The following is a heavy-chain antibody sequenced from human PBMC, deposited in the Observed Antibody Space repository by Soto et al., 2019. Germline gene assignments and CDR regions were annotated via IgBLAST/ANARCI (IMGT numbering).Heavy chain of an antibody. Sequence: GGSLRLSCAASGFTFSSYAMSWVRQAPGKGLEWVSAISGSGGSTYYADSVKGRFTISRDNSKNTLYMQMNSLRAEDTAVYYCAKVNGYMFLVYFDYWGQGTLVTVSS. CDR2: ISGSGGST. CDR3: AKVNGYMFLVYFDY. J-gene: IGHJ4*02. CDR1: GFTFSSYA. V-gene: IGHV3-23*01. D-gene: IGHD5-18*01.